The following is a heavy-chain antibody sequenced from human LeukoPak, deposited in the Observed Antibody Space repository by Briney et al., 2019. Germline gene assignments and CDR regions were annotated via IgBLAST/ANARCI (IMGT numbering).Heavy chain of an antibody. Sequence: GSXRLSCAASGFTFSSYAMSGVRQAPGKGREWVSAISGSGGSTYYADSVKGRFTISRDNSKNTLYLQMNSLRAEDTAVYYCAKDSTFTIFGVVIPDFDYWGQGTLVTVSS. CDR1: GFTFSSYA. V-gene: IGHV3-23*01. CDR3: AKDSTFTIFGVVIPDFDY. CDR2: ISGSGGST. J-gene: IGHJ4*02. D-gene: IGHD3-3*01.